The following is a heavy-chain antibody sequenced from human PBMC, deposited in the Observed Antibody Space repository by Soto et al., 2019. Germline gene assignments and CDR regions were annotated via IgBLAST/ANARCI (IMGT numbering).Heavy chain of an antibody. J-gene: IGHJ5*01. CDR3: ARKPNGFDS. Sequence: EVQLLESGGGLVQPGGSLRLSCAASGFTFSRHAMTWVRQAPGKGLEWVSSISENSGRLYYAAFVKSRSTISRDNSKNTQYQQMNSLRAEDTALYYCARKPNGFDSWGQGTLVTVSS. V-gene: IGHV3-23*01. CDR1: GFTFSRHA. CDR2: ISENSGRL.